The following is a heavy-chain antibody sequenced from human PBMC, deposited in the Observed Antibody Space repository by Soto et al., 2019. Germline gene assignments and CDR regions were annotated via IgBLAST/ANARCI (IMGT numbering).Heavy chain of an antibody. V-gene: IGHV4-59*01. CDR3: ARSNWNDRAFDI. CDR2: IYDSGNT. Sequence: QVQLQESGPGLVKPSETLSLTCSVSGASISNCHWTWIRQSPGKRLEWIGDIYDSGNTNYNPSLNSRVIISIDTSKNQVSLKLSSVTAADTAVYYCARSNWNDRAFDIWGQGIMVTVSS. J-gene: IGHJ3*02. CDR1: GASISNCH. D-gene: IGHD1-1*01.